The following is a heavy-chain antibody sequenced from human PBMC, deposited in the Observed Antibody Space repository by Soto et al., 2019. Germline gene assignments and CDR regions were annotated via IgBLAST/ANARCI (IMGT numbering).Heavy chain of an antibody. CDR3: AREGVSSSWCAADWFDP. D-gene: IGHD6-13*01. CDR2: IKQDGSEK. CDR1: GFTFSSYW. J-gene: IGHJ5*02. Sequence: GGSLRLSCAASGFTFSSYWMSWVRQAPGKGLEWVANIKQDGSEKYYVDSVKGRFTISRDNAKNSLYLQMNSLRAEDTAVYYCAREGVSSSWCAADWFDPWGQGTLVTVSS. V-gene: IGHV3-7*01.